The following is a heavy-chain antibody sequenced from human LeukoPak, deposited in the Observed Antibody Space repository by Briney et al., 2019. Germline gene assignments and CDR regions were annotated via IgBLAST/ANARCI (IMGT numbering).Heavy chain of an antibody. D-gene: IGHD1-26*01. V-gene: IGHV4-34*01. CDR3: ARAWLIVGALIDWEVRYYFDY. Sequence: SETLSLTCAVYGGSFSGYYWSWIRQPPGKGLEWIGEINHSGSTNYNPSLKSRVTISVDTSKNQFSLKLSSVTAADTAVYYCARAWLIVGALIDWEVRYYFDYWGQGTLVTVAS. CDR2: INHSGST. CDR1: GGSFSGYY. J-gene: IGHJ4*02.